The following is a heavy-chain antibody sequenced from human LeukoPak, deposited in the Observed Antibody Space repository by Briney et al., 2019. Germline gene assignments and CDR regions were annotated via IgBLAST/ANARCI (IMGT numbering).Heavy chain of an antibody. CDR3: TTLGYHLDS. J-gene: IGHJ4*02. Sequence: GGSLRLSCAASGFDFGAYEMNWVRQAPGKGLEWVAYFAGSDTTKYYADSVRGRFTISRDNAKKSLYLRMNSLRAEDTALYYCTTLGYHLDSWGQGTLVTVSS. V-gene: IGHV3-48*03. CDR1: GFDFGAYE. CDR2: FAGSDTTK. D-gene: IGHD3-22*01.